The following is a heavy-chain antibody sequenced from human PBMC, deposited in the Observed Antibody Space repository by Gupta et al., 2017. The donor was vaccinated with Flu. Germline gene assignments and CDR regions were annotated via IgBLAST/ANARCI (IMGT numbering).Heavy chain of an antibody. V-gene: IGHV3-23*01. D-gene: IGHD3-22*01. J-gene: IGHJ4*02. Sequence: EVQLLESGGGWVQFGGSLRLSCPASAFTFTDYAMTCVIQPPGKGLEWVSTINSIGDTSYYADSVKGRFAISRDNSKNTLYLQMNSLRAEDTALYYCAKAQVVYDSCKGVDYFDYWGQGILVTVSS. CDR3: AKAQVVYDSCKGVDYFDY. CDR1: AFTFTDYA. CDR2: INSIGDTS.